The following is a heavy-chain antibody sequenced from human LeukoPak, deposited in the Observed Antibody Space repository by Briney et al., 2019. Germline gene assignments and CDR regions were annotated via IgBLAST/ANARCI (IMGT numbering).Heavy chain of an antibody. D-gene: IGHD3-10*01. Sequence: PGGSLRLSCAASGFTFSDYAMGWIRQAPGKGLEWVSYISGIGAAVYYIPSVRGRFTSSRDNAKNSLHLQMNSLRAEDTAVYYCAKDRSGSYYGRLNWFDLWGQGTLVTVSS. CDR3: AKDRSGSYYGRLNWFDL. J-gene: IGHJ5*02. V-gene: IGHV3-11*01. CDR2: ISGIGAAV. CDR1: GFTFSDYA.